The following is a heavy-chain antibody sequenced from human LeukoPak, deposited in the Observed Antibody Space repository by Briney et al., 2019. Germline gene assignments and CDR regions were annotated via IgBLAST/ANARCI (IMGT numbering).Heavy chain of an antibody. J-gene: IGHJ4*02. D-gene: IGHD6-13*01. Sequence: GGSLRLSCAASGFTFSSYAMHWVRQAPGKGLEWVAVISYDGSNKYYADSVKGRFTISRDNSKNTLYLQMNSLRAEDTAVYYCAKDLPIAAAGTLGFDYWGQGTLVTVSS. CDR1: GFTFSSYA. CDR2: ISYDGSNK. V-gene: IGHV3-30*04. CDR3: AKDLPIAAAGTLGFDY.